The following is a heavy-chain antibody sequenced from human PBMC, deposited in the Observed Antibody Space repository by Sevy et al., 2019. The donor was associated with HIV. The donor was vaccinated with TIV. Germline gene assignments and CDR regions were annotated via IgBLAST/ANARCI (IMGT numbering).Heavy chain of an antibody. CDR3: ARESIGATGDFDY. CDR2: ISDSGFS. CDR1: GGSTSTYY. Sequence: SETLSLTCTVSGGSTSTYYWNWIRQPPGKGLEWIGYISDSGFSNDNPSLRSRVTISVDTSKNQFSLKLRSVTAADTAVYYCARESIGATGDFDYWGQGTLVTVSS. J-gene: IGHJ4*02. V-gene: IGHV4-59*01. D-gene: IGHD6-13*01.